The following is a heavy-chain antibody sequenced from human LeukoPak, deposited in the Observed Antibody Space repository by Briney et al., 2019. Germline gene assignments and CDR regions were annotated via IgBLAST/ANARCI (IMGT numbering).Heavy chain of an antibody. CDR3: AGYYGGY. D-gene: IGHD2-21*01. Sequence: SETLSLTCAVYGGSFSGYYWSWIRQPPGRGLEWIGEINHSGSTNYNPSLKSRVTIPVDTSKNQFSLKLSSVTAADTAVYYCAGYYGGYWGQGTLVTVSS. V-gene: IGHV4-34*01. CDR2: INHSGST. J-gene: IGHJ4*02. CDR1: GGSFSGYY.